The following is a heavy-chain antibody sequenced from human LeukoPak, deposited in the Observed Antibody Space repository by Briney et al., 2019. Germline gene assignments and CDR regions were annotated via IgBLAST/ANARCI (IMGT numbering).Heavy chain of an antibody. J-gene: IGHJ4*02. CDR3: ADTRDGYNYSY. Sequence: ASVKVSCKASGGTFSSYAISWVRQAPGQGLEWVGRIIPILGIANYAQKFQGRVTITADKSTSTAYMELSSLRSEDTAVYYCADTRDGYNYSYWGQGTLVTVSS. D-gene: IGHD5-12*01. V-gene: IGHV1-69*04. CDR2: IIPILGIA. CDR1: GGTFSSYA.